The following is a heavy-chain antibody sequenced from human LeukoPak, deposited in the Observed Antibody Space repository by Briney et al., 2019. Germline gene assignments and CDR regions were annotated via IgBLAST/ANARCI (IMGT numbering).Heavy chain of an antibody. J-gene: IGHJ4*02. CDR3: SEGYFEPFDH. CDR1: GASVSSSH. D-gene: IGHD2/OR15-2a*01. CDR2: LSYTGKT. V-gene: IGHV4-59*02. Sequence: SETLSLTCVVYGASVSSSHWNWLGQFPGKGLEWIGCLSYTGKTDYNPSLTSRAIISVDTSKNQVSRKLRSGTAADTAVYYCSEGYFEPFDHWGQGTLVTVSS.